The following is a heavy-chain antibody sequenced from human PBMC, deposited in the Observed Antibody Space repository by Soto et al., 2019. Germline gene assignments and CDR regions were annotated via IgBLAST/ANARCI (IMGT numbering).Heavy chain of an antibody. CDR3: ARLGGTTLKVVWFDP. CDR2: IFPGDSQI. J-gene: IGHJ5*02. CDR1: GYNFAVYL. D-gene: IGHD1-1*01. Sequence: PGESLKISCKGSGYNFAVYLIAWVRQMPGKGLEWMGIIFPGDSQIKYSPSFQGQVTISADKSIATAYLQWNSLKASDTAIYYCARLGGTTLKVVWFDPWGQGTLVTVSS. V-gene: IGHV5-51*01.